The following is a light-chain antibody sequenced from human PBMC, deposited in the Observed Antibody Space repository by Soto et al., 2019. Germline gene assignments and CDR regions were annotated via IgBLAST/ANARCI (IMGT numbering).Light chain of an antibody. CDR1: SSDVGGYNY. V-gene: IGLV2-14*01. Sequence: QSVLTQPASVSGSPGQSITISCTGTSSDVGGYNYVSWYQQHPGKAPKLMIYEVSNRPSGVSNRFSGSKSGNTASLTISGLQAEYEADYYCSSYTSSSTLVVFGGGTKVTVL. CDR2: EVS. CDR3: SSYTSSSTLVV. J-gene: IGLJ2*01.